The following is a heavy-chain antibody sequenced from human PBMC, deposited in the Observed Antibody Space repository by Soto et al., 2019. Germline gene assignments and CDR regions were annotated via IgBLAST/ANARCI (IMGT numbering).Heavy chain of an antibody. V-gene: IGHV3-33*01. J-gene: IGHJ6*03. Sequence: PGGSLRLSCVASGFTFNNYGMHWVRQAPGKGLEWVAVIWYDGSDKYYADSVKGRTTVSRDNSNNRLYLQMNSLRADDTAVYYCARDGSGIKAAFPYYYYMDVWGKGTTVTVSS. D-gene: IGHD6-13*01. CDR3: ARDGSGIKAAFPYYYYMDV. CDR1: GFTFNNYG. CDR2: IWYDGSDK.